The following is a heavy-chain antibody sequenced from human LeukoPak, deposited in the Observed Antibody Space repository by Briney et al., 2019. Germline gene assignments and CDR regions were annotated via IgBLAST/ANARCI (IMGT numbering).Heavy chain of an antibody. J-gene: IGHJ1*01. CDR1: GGSISSSSYY. CDR2: IYYSGST. V-gene: IGHV4-39*01. CDR3: ARRRSSWYGNEYFQH. D-gene: IGHD6-13*01. Sequence: PSETLSLTCTVSGGSISSSSYYRGWIRQPPGKGLEWIGSIYYSGSTYYNPSLKSRVTISVDTSKNQFSLKLSSVTAADTAVYYCARRRSSWYGNEYFQHWGQGTLVTVSS.